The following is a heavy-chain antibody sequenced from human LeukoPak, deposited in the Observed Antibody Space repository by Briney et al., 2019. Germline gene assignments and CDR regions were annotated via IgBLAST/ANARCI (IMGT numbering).Heavy chain of an antibody. CDR3: AKDSGWPFDY. CDR1: GFIFSSYA. J-gene: IGHJ4*02. CDR2: TSGNGAKT. V-gene: IGHV3-23*01. Sequence: GGSLRLSCAASGFIFSSYALSWVRQAPGKGLEWVSATSGNGAKTYYADSVKGRFAISRDNSKNTLYLQMNSLRAEDTAVYYCAKDSGWPFDYWGQGTLVTVSS. D-gene: IGHD6-19*01.